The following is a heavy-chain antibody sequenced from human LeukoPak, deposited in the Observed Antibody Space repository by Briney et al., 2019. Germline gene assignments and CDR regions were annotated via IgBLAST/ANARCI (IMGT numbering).Heavy chain of an antibody. Sequence: SETLSLTCTVSGGSISSGSYYWSWIRQPAGKGLEWIGRIYTSGSTNYNPSLKSRVTISVDTSKNQFSLKLSSVTAADTAVYYCAREGVQDSSSWLPRRRNYYYYYYMDVWGKGTTVTISS. D-gene: IGHD6-13*01. V-gene: IGHV4-61*02. CDR3: AREGVQDSSSWLPRRRNYYYYYYMDV. CDR2: IYTSGST. J-gene: IGHJ6*03. CDR1: GGSISSGSYY.